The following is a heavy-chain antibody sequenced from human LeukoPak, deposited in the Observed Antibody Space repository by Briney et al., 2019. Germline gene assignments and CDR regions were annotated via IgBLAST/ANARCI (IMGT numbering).Heavy chain of an antibody. CDR2: ISAYNGDT. J-gene: IGHJ4*02. D-gene: IGHD5-12*01. CDR3: ARDPTNTSGYYAYFDY. V-gene: IGHV1-18*01. Sequence: ASVKVSCNASGYTFRNYGITWVRQAPGQGLEWIGCISAYNGDTHYAHNLQGRVTMTTDTSTSTAYMELRSLRSDDTAVYYCARDPTNTSGYYAYFDYWGQGTLVTVAS. CDR1: GYTFRNYG.